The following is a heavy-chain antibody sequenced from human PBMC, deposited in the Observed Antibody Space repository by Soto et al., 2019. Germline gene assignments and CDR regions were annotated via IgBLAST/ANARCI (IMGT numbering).Heavy chain of an antibody. CDR2: INHSGST. CDR1: GGSFSGDY. J-gene: IGHJ6*03. CDR3: ARVGRGGIVVVVAAPRGYYYMDV. V-gene: IGHV4-34*01. Sequence: PSETLSLTCAVYGGSFSGDYWSWIRQPPGKGLEWIGEINHSGSTNYNPSLKSRVTISVDTSKNQFSLKLSSVTAADTAVFYCARVGRGGIVVVVAAPRGYYYMDVWGKGTTVTVSS. D-gene: IGHD2-15*01.